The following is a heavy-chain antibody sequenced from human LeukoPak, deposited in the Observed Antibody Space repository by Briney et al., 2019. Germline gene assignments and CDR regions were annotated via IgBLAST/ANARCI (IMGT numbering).Heavy chain of an antibody. CDR2: IKQDGSEK. CDR1: GFTFSSYW. J-gene: IGHJ3*02. D-gene: IGHD4-17*01. V-gene: IGHV3-7*01. CDR3: AKAVTTIDAFDI. Sequence: PGGSLRLSCADSGFTFSSYWMSWVRQAPGKGLEWVANIKQDGSEKYYVDSVKGRLTISRDNAKKSLYLQMNSLRAEDTAVYYCAKAVTTIDAFDIWGQGTMVTVSS.